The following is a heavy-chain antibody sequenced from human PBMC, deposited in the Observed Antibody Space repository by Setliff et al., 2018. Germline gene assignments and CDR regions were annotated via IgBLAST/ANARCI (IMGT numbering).Heavy chain of an antibody. Sequence: PSETLSLTCTVSGGSISSGGYYWSWIRQHPGMGLEWIGYIYYSGSTYHNPSLKTLVTISVDTSKNQFSLKLSSVTAADTAVYYCTRARDRSGYWDFDYWGQGTLVTVSS. CDR2: IYYSGST. J-gene: IGHJ4*02. D-gene: IGHD3-3*01. CDR3: TRARDRSGYWDFDY. V-gene: IGHV4-31*01. CDR1: GGSISSGGYY.